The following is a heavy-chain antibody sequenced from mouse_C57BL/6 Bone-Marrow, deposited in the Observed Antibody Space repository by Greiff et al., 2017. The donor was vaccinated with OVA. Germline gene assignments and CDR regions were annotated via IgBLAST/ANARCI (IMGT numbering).Heavy chain of an antibody. D-gene: IGHD1-1*01. CDR2: IYPGSGST. CDR3: ARKGYYYGSIDY. V-gene: IGHV1-55*01. J-gene: IGHJ2*01. CDR1: GYTFTSYW. Sequence: VQLQQPGAELVKPGASVKMSCKASGYTFTSYWITWVKQRPGQGLEWIGDIYPGSGSTNYNEKFKSKATLTVDTSSSTAYMQLSSLTSEDSAVYYCARKGYYYGSIDYWGQGTTLTVSS.